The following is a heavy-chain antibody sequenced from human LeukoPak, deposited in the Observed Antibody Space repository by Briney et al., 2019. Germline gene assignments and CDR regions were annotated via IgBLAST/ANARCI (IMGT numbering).Heavy chain of an antibody. D-gene: IGHD3-22*01. CDR2: IIPIFGTA. J-gene: IGHJ4*02. Sequence: SVKVSCTASGGTFSSYAISWVRQAPGQGLEWMGGIIPIFGTANYAQKFQGRVTITADESTSTAYMELSSLRSEDTAVYYCARAQAALMIGNDYWGQGTLVTVSS. CDR1: GGTFSSYA. CDR3: ARAQAALMIGNDY. V-gene: IGHV1-69*01.